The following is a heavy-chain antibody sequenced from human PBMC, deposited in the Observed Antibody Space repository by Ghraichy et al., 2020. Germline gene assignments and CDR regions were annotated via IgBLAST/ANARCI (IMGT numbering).Heavy chain of an antibody. CDR1: GGSLSGYY. CDR3: ARDRYDYGFGYYQYGMDV. D-gene: IGHD5-12*01. Sequence: SETLSLTCVVHGGSLSGYYWSWIRQSPGKGLEWIGEMKNSGSTKYNPSLKSRVTISADTAKNQFSLKLTSVTAADTAIYYCARDRYDYGFGYYQYGMDVWGQGTAVTVSS. V-gene: IGHV4-34*01. J-gene: IGHJ6*02. CDR2: MKNSGST.